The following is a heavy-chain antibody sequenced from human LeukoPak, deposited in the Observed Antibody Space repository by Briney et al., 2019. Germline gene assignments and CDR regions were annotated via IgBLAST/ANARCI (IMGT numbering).Heavy chain of an antibody. CDR2: MNPNSGNT. V-gene: IGHV1-8*01. D-gene: IGHD2-15*01. CDR1: GYTFTSYD. J-gene: IGHJ4*02. Sequence: ASVKVSCKASGYTFTSYDINRVRQATGQGLEWMGWMNPNSGNTGYAQKFQGRVTMTRNTSISTAYMELSSLRSEDTAVYYCARIVLVRGDYRDYWGQGTLVTVSS. CDR3: ARIVLVRGDYRDY.